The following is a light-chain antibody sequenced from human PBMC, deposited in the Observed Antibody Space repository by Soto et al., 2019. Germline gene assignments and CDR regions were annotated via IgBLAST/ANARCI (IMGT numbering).Light chain of an antibody. CDR1: QSVSNNY. J-gene: IGKJ1*01. Sequence: IVLPESPGTLSLSPGERATLSCRASQSVSNNYLAWYQQNPGQAPRLLIYGASNRATGIPDRFSGSGSGTDFTLTISGLEPEDFAVYYCQQYGSSGTFGQGTKVDIK. CDR2: GAS. V-gene: IGKV3-20*01. CDR3: QQYGSSGT.